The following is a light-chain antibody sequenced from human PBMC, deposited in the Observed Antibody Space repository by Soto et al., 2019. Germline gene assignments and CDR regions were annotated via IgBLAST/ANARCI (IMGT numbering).Light chain of an antibody. J-gene: IGLJ1*01. V-gene: IGLV2-14*01. Sequence: SLLTPPASVYGSPGQSITISCPGTNSDVGGYNYVSWFRQHPGKAPKLVIYDVSNRPSGVSSRFSGSKSGNTASLTISGLQAEDEADYYCTSYTTSSTLRYVFGTGTKVTVL. CDR1: NSDVGGYNY. CDR3: TSYTTSSTLRYV. CDR2: DVS.